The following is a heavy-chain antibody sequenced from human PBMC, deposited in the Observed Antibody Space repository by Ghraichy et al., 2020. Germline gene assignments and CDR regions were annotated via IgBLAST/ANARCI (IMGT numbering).Heavy chain of an antibody. Sequence: SETLSLTCTVSGYSITSGYFWGWIRQPPGKGLEWIASIFHSGTTYYNPSLKSRVTISVDTSKNQVSLSLGSVTAADTAVYYCTSLETRQYLLSHFDWWGQGTLVIVSS. CDR3: TSLETRQYLLSHFDW. J-gene: IGHJ4*02. CDR1: GYSITSGYF. CDR2: IFHSGTT. V-gene: IGHV4-38-2*02. D-gene: IGHD2/OR15-2a*01.